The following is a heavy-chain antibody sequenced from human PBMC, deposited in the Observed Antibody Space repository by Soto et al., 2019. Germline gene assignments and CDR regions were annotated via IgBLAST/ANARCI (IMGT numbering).Heavy chain of an antibody. Sequence: ASVKVSCKASGYTFTSYAMHWVRQAPGQRLEWMGWINAGNGNTKYSQKFQGRVTITRDTSASTAYMELSSLRSEDTAVYYCARDYGGTTPVFDYWGQGTLVPVSS. J-gene: IGHJ4*02. CDR2: INAGNGNT. V-gene: IGHV1-3*01. CDR1: GYTFTSYA. CDR3: ARDYGGTTPVFDY. D-gene: IGHD1-1*01.